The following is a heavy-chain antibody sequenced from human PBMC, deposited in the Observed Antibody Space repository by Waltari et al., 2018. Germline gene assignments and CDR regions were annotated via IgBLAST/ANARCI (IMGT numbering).Heavy chain of an antibody. CDR1: GGSISSSSYY. V-gene: IGHV4-39*07. CDR2: IYYSGST. D-gene: IGHD6-13*01. Sequence: QLQLQESGPGLVKPSETLSLTCTVSGGSISSSSYYWGWLRQPPGKGLEWIGSIYYSGSTYYNPSLKSRVTISVDTSKNQFSLKLSSVTAADTAVYYCARIIAAAGTYFDYWGQGTLVTVSS. CDR3: ARIIAAAGTYFDY. J-gene: IGHJ4*02.